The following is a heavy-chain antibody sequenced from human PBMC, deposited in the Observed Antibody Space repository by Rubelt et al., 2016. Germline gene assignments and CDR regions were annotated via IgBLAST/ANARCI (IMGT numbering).Heavy chain of an antibody. V-gene: IGHV1-3*01. D-gene: IGHD1-26*01. J-gene: IGHJ3*01. Sequence: QVQLVQSGAEVKGPGASVKVSCKASGYTFTDYAIHWVRQAPGQRLEWMGWINPGNVNTKYSQSFLGRVTITRDTYATTAYMERSRLRSEDTAMYYCASSRNDFVGATDDAFDVWGQGTMVTVSS. CDR2: INPGNVNT. CDR3: ASSRNDFVGATDDAFDV. CDR1: GYTFTDYA.